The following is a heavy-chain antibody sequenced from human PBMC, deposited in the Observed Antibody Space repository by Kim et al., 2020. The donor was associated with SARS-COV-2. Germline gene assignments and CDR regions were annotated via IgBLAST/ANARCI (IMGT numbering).Heavy chain of an antibody. Sequence: GGSLRLSCTASGFTFGDYAMSWFRQAPGKGLEWVGFIRSKAYGGTTEYAASVKGRFTISRDDSKSIAYLQMNSLKTEDTAVYYCTREQYYYDKRGAIDYWGQGTLVTVSS. CDR2: IRSKAYGGTT. CDR3: TREQYYYDKRGAIDY. V-gene: IGHV3-49*03. CDR1: GFTFGDYA. J-gene: IGHJ4*02. D-gene: IGHD3-22*01.